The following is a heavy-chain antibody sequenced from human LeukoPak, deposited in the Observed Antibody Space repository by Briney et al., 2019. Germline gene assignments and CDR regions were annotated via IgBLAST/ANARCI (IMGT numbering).Heavy chain of an antibody. CDR3: ARVGTTGNTVDGFDL. D-gene: IGHD1-1*01. V-gene: IGHV3-21*01. Sequence: PGGSLRLSCAASGFIFSTYTMNWVRQAPGKGLEWVSCITSSSSYRYYADSVTGRFTISRDNAKNSLYLQMNSLRAEDMAVYYCARVGTTGNTVDGFDLWGQGTMVTVSS. CDR2: ITSSSSYR. CDR1: GFIFSTYT. J-gene: IGHJ3*01.